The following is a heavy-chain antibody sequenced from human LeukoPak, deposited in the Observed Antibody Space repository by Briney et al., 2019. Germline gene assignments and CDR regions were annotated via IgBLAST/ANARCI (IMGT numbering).Heavy chain of an antibody. V-gene: IGHV4-34*01. J-gene: IGHJ6*02. CDR1: GGAFSGYY. CDR2: INHSGST. Sequence: SETLSLTCAVYGGAFSGYYWSWIRQPPGKGLEWIGEINHSGSTNYNPSLKSRVTISVDTSQNQFSLKLTSVTAADTAVYYCARAGRVDDYGDYDEGYYYYGIDVWGQGTTVTVSS. CDR3: ARAGRVDDYGDYDEGYYYYGIDV. D-gene: IGHD4-17*01.